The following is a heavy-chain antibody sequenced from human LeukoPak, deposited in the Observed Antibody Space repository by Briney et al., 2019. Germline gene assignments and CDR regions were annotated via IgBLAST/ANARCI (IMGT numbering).Heavy chain of an antibody. D-gene: IGHD4/OR15-4a*01. CDR2: IIPIFGTA. V-gene: IGHV1-69*05. Sequence: ASVKVSCKASGGTFSSYAISWVRQAPGQGLEWMGGIIPIFGTANYAQKFQGRVTITTDESTSTAYMELSSLRSEDTAVYYCASGGAGSYYYYYMDVWDKGTTVTVSS. CDR3: ASGGAGSYYYYYMDV. J-gene: IGHJ6*03. CDR1: GGTFSSYA.